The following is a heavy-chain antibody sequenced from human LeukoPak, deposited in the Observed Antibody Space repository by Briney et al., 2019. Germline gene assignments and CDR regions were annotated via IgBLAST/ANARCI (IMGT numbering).Heavy chain of an antibody. V-gene: IGHV3-9*01. CDR3: AKVLFSEDAVDT. D-gene: IGHD3-10*02. CDR2: VSWNSGSI. J-gene: IGHJ3*02. CDR1: GFTFDDYA. Sequence: GRSLRLSCAASGFTFDDYAMHWVPQAPGKGLEWVSGVSWNSGSIGYADSVKGRFTISRDNAKNSLYLQMNSLRAEDTALYYCAKVLFSEDAVDTWGQGTMVTVSS.